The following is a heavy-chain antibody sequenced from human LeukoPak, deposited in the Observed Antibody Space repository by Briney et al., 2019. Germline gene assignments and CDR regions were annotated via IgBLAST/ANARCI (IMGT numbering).Heavy chain of an antibody. CDR3: ARSSGYGGYCSGGSCYAPGY. CDR2: IYYSGNT. J-gene: IGHJ4*02. V-gene: IGHV4-39*01. D-gene: IGHD2-15*01. Sequence: SETLSLTCTVSGDSISSSSYYWGWIRQPPGKGLEWIGNIYYSGNTYYKPSLKSRVTVSIDTSQNQFSLRLRSVTAADTAVYYCARSSGYGGYCSGGSCYAPGYWGQGTLVTVSS. CDR1: GDSISSSSYY.